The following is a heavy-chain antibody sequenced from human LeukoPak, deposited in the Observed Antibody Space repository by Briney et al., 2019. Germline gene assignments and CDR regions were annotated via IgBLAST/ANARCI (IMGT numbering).Heavy chain of an antibody. CDR2: IRSKADNYAT. Sequence: PGGSLRLSCAASGFTFSGSPILWVRQASGKGLEWVGRIRSKADNYATAYAASVQGWCTISRDDSKSTAYLQLNSLKTEDTAVYYCTQSNYWGQGALVTVSS. J-gene: IGHJ4*02. CDR1: GFTFSGSP. V-gene: IGHV3-73*01. CDR3: TQSNY.